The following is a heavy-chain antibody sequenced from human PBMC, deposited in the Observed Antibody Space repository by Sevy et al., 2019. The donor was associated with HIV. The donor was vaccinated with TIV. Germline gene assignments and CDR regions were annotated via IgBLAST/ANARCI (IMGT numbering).Heavy chain of an antibody. J-gene: IGHJ6*02. CDR2: ISGSGVST. V-gene: IGHV3-23*01. CDR3: AKDQGDWGDRIAVAGTDYYYGMDV. Sequence: PGGSLRLSCAASGFTFSSYAMSWVRQGPGKGLEWVSAISGSGVSTYYADSVKGRFTISRDNSKNTLYLQMNSLRAEDTAVYYCAKDQGDWGDRIAVAGTDYYYGMDVWGQGTTVTVSS. D-gene: IGHD6-19*01. CDR1: GFTFSSYA.